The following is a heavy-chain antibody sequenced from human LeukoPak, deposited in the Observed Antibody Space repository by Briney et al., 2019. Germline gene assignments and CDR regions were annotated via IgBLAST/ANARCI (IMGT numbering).Heavy chain of an antibody. J-gene: IGHJ4*02. CDR3: ARAGSWSSRPYFDY. CDR1: GFSFSSYV. D-gene: IGHD1-26*01. CDR2: VSGSGGST. V-gene: IGHV3-23*01. Sequence: GSLRLSCAASGFSFSSYVMSWVRQAPGKGLEWVSAVSGSGGSTYSADSVKGRFTIPRDNSKNMVYLQTSSLRAEDTAVYYCARAGSWSSRPYFDYWGQGILVSVSS.